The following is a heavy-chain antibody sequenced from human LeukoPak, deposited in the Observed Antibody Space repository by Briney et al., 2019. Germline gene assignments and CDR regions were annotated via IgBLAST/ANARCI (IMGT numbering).Heavy chain of an antibody. CDR2: IGGSGGST. CDR3: AKGGSMTPVPLDV. D-gene: IGHD4-17*01. Sequence: PGGSLRLSCAASGFTFSNYAMSWVRQAPGKGLEWVSAIGGSGGSTYYADSMKGRFTISRDNSKNTLYLQMNSLRAEDTAVYYCAKGGSMTPVPLDVWGQGTTVTVSS. V-gene: IGHV3-23*01. CDR1: GFTFSNYA. J-gene: IGHJ6*02.